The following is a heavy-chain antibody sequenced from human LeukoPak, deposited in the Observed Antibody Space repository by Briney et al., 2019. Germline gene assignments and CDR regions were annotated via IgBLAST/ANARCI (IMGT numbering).Heavy chain of an antibody. CDR3: ARAPTNHWHFWFDP. Sequence: GGSLRLSCAASGFTFSSYAMHWVRQAPGKGLEWVAGISYDGSNKYYADSVKGRFTISRDNSKNTMYLQMNSLRAEDTAVYYCARAPTNHWHFWFDPWGQGTLVTVSS. CDR2: ISYDGSNK. J-gene: IGHJ5*02. D-gene: IGHD1-7*01. V-gene: IGHV3-30*01. CDR1: GFTFSSYA.